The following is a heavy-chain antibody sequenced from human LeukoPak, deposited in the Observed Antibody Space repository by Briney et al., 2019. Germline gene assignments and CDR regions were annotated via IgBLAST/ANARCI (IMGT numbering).Heavy chain of an antibody. Sequence: SDTLSLTCVVNGGSFTGLFWSWVRQPPGKGLEWIGEIYHSGSTNYNPSLKTRVTISVDKSKNQFSLKLSSVTAADTAVYYCARASHDYGDYSHFDYWGQGTLVTVSS. CDR2: IYHSGST. V-gene: IGHV4-34*01. D-gene: IGHD4-17*01. J-gene: IGHJ4*02. CDR1: GGSFTGLF. CDR3: ARASHDYGDYSHFDY.